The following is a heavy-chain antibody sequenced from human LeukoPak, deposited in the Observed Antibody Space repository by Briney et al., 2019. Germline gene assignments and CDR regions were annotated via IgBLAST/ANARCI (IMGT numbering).Heavy chain of an antibody. D-gene: IGHD3-3*01. CDR3: ARVRYYDIWSGYYGYFDY. V-gene: IGHV1-18*04. J-gene: IGHJ4*02. Sequence: GASVKVSCKASGYTFTGYYMHWVRQAPGQGLEWMGWISAYNGNTNYAQKLQGRVTMTTDTSTSTAYMELRSLRSDDTAVYYCARVRYYDIWSGYYGYFDYWGQGTLVTVSS. CDR2: ISAYNGNT. CDR1: GYTFTGYY.